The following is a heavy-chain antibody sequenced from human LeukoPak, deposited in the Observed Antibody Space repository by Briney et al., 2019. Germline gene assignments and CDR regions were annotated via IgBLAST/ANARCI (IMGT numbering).Heavy chain of an antibody. V-gene: IGHV1-69*13. J-gene: IGHJ4*02. Sequence: HRASVKVSCKASGGTFSSYAISWVRQAPGQGLEWMGGIIPIFGTANYAQKFQGRVTITADESTSTAYMELSSLRSEDTAVYYCARCDVGDGYSHYWGQGTLVTVSS. CDR3: ARCDVGDGYSHY. D-gene: IGHD5-24*01. CDR2: IIPIFGTA. CDR1: GGTFSSYA.